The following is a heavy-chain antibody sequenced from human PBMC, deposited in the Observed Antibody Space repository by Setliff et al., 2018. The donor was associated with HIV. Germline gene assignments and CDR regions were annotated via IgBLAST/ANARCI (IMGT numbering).Heavy chain of an antibody. D-gene: IGHD5-18*01. CDR2: ITPSGAT. V-gene: IGHV4-34*01. J-gene: IGHJ5*02. Sequence: PSETLFLTCAVYGGSVSGHYWGWFRQPPGKGLEWIGEITPSGATNYLPSLKSRVTMSLDTSKNQFSLKMTSVTAADTALYYCSNWNTTIDEDAWGQGTLVTVSS. CDR3: SNWNTTIDEDA. CDR1: GGSVSGHY.